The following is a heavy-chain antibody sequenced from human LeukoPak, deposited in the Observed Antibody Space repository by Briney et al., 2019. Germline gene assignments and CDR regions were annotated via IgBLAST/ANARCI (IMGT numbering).Heavy chain of an antibody. CDR3: AKFIVGASSRFDF. CDR1: GFTFSSYW. V-gene: IGHV3-23*01. CDR2: ISGSGGSI. J-gene: IGHJ4*02. Sequence: GGSLRLSCAASGFTFSSYWMSWVRQAPGKGLEWVSDISGSGGSIYYADSVKGRFTISKDNSKNTLYLQMNSLRAEDTAVYYCAKFIVGASSRFDFWGQGTLVTVSS. D-gene: IGHD1-26*01.